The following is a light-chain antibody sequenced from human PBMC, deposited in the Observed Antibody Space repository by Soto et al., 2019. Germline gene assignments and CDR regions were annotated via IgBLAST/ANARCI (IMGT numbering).Light chain of an antibody. CDR3: QQYNNWPRA. J-gene: IGKJ3*01. CDR2: GVS. CDR1: ESVSTN. Sequence: EIVMTQSPATLSVSPGERATLSCRASESVSTNLAWYQQKPGQAPRLLIYGVSIRATGIPARFSGGGSGTDFTLTISSLQSEDFAVYYCQQYNNWPRAFGRGTKVDIK. V-gene: IGKV3-15*01.